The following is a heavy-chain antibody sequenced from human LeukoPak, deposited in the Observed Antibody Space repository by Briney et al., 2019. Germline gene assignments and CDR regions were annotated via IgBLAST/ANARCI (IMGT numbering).Heavy chain of an antibody. V-gene: IGHV4-39*07. CDR2: ISYSGST. J-gene: IGHJ4*02. CDR1: GGSISSTSYS. D-gene: IGHD1-20*01. Sequence: PSETLSLTCIVSGGSISSTSYSWGWIRQPPGKELEWLGSISYSGSTYYNPSLKSRVTISVDTSKNHFSLKLSSVTAADTAVYYCARDFNLDYFDYWGQGTLVTVSS. CDR3: ARDFNLDYFDY.